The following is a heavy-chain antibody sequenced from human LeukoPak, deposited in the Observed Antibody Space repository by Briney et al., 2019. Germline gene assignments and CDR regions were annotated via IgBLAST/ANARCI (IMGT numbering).Heavy chain of an antibody. CDR2: MSGTSRST. J-gene: IGHJ3*02. CDR1: GFTFSSYA. Sequence: PGGSLRLSCAASGFTFSSYAMSWVRQPPGKGLEWVSAMSGTSRSTYYADSVKGRFTLSRDNSKNTLYLQMNSLRAEDAALYYCAKGFYDSSGYYYLYAFDIWGQGTMVTVSS. D-gene: IGHD3-22*01. CDR3: AKGFYDSSGYYYLYAFDI. V-gene: IGHV3-23*01.